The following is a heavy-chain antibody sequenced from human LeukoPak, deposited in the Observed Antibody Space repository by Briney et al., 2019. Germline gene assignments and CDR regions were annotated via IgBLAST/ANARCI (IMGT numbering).Heavy chain of an antibody. CDR2: INHSGST. CDR3: ASVSTVTTGGY. V-gene: IGHV4-34*01. Sequence: KPGGSLRLSCAASGITFSNAWMSWVRQPPGKGLEWIGEINHSGSTNYNPSLKSRVTISVDTSKNQFSLKLSSVTAADTAVYYCASVSTVTTGGYWGQGTLVTVSS. J-gene: IGHJ4*02. CDR1: GITFSNAW. D-gene: IGHD4-17*01.